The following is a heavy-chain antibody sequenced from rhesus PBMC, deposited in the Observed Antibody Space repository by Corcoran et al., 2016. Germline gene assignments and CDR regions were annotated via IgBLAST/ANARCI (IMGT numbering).Heavy chain of an antibody. Sequence: QVQLQESGPGLVKPSETLSLTCAVSGGSISSGYYYWSWIRQPPGKGLECIGYITYSGSTSYNPSLKSRVTMSRDTFKNQFSLKLSSVTAADTAVYYCARDFESRFDYWGQGVLVTVSS. J-gene: IGHJ4*01. V-gene: IGHV4-122*02. CDR2: ITYSGST. CDR3: ARDFESRFDY. CDR1: GGSISSGYYY.